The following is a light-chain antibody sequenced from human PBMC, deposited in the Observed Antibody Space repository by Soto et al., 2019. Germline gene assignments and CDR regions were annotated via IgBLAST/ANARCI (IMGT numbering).Light chain of an antibody. Sequence: DTVMTQSPLSLPVTPGEPASISCRSSQSLLHSNGYNYLDWYLQKPGQSPQLLIYMGSNRASGAPDRFSGSGSGTDFTLKISRVEAEDVGVYYCMQALQTPITFGQGTRLEIK. CDR2: MGS. CDR3: MQALQTPIT. V-gene: IGKV2-28*01. CDR1: QSLLHSNGYNY. J-gene: IGKJ5*01.